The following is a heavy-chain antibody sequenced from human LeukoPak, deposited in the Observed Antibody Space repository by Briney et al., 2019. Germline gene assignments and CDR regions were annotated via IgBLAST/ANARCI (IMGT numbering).Heavy chain of an antibody. Sequence: PSETLSLTCTVSGGSISSYQWSWIRQPPGKGLEWIGYMYYSGSTNYNPSLKSRVSISEDTSKNQFSLKLSSVTATDTAVYYCARRALSDAFDIWGQGTMVTVSP. J-gene: IGHJ3*02. CDR2: MYYSGST. CDR1: GGSISSYQ. CDR3: ARRALSDAFDI. V-gene: IGHV4-59*01.